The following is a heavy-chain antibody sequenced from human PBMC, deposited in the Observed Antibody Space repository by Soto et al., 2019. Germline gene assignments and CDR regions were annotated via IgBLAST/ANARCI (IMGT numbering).Heavy chain of an antibody. CDR2: IYYSGST. Sequence: SETLSLTCTVSGGSISSSSYYWGWIRQPPGKGLEWIGSIYYSGSTYYNPSLKSRVTISVDTSKNQFSLKLSSVTAADTAVYYCARGRTNLPDYSSGWYDPENGYFDYWGQGTLVTVSS. V-gene: IGHV4-39*01. CDR3: ARGRTNLPDYSSGWYDPENGYFDY. CDR1: GGSISSSSYY. J-gene: IGHJ4*02. D-gene: IGHD6-19*01.